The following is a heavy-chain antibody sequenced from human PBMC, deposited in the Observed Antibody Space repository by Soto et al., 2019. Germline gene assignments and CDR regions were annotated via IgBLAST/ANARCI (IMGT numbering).Heavy chain of an antibody. J-gene: IGHJ5*02. V-gene: IGHV1-18*01. CDR3: ARGSATTWSNWFGP. CDR2: ISAYNGNT. Sequence: QVQLVQSGAEVKKPGASVKVSCKASGYTFTSYGITWVRQAPGQGLEWMGWISAYNGNTNYAQKLQGRVTMTTDTATSTAYMELRSMRSDDTAVYYCARGSATTWSNWFGPWGQGTLVTVSS. D-gene: IGHD2-2*01. CDR1: GYTFTSYG.